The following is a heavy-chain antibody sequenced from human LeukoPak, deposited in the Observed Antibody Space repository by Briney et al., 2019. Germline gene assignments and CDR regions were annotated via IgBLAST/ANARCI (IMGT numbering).Heavy chain of an antibody. CDR1: GFTVSGNY. Sequence: GGSLRLSCAASGFTVSGNYMSWVRQAPGKGLEWVSVIYSGGSTYYADSVKGRFTISRDNSKNTLYLQMNSLRAEDTAVYYCARDSFGWTFDYWGQGTLVTVSS. CDR2: IYSGGST. V-gene: IGHV3-66*02. D-gene: IGHD3-16*01. J-gene: IGHJ4*02. CDR3: ARDSFGWTFDY.